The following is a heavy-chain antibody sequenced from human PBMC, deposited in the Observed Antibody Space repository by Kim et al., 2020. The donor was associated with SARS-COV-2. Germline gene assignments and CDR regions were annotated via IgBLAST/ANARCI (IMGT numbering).Heavy chain of an antibody. D-gene: IGHD2-15*01. CDR2: INPNSGGT. J-gene: IGHJ6*02. Sequence: ASVKVSCKASGYTLTGYYMHWVRQAPGQGLEWMGWINPNSGGTNYAQKFQGRVTMTRDTSISTAYMELSRLRSDDTAVYYCAREKVVVAADYGMDVWGQGTTVTVSS. V-gene: IGHV1-2*02. CDR1: GYTLTGYY. CDR3: AREKVVVAADYGMDV.